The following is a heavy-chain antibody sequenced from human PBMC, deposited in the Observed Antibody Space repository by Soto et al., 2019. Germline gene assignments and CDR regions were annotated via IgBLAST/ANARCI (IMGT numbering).Heavy chain of an antibody. Sequence: QVQLVQSGAEVKKPGASVKVSCKASGYTFTSYYMHWVRQAPGQGLEWMGIINPSGGSTSYAQKFQGRVTLARDTSTSTVYMELSSLRSEDTAVYYCASGWNDDIFDYWGQGTLVTVSS. CDR3: ASGWNDDIFDY. CDR2: INPSGGST. J-gene: IGHJ4*02. V-gene: IGHV1-46*01. D-gene: IGHD1-1*01. CDR1: GYTFTSYY.